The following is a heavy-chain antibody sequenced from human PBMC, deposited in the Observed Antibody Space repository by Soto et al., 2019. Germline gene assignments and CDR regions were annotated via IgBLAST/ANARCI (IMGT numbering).Heavy chain of an antibody. Sequence: QVPLVQSGAEVKKPGSSVKVSCKASGGTFSSYAISWVRQAPGQGLEWMGGIIPIFGTANYAQKFQGRVTITADESTSTVYRELSSLRSEDTAVYYCARGGDYGGKGLRRYFDLWGRGTLVTVSS. J-gene: IGHJ2*01. V-gene: IGHV1-69*01. CDR1: GGTFSSYA. D-gene: IGHD4-17*01. CDR3: ARGGDYGGKGLRRYFDL. CDR2: IIPIFGTA.